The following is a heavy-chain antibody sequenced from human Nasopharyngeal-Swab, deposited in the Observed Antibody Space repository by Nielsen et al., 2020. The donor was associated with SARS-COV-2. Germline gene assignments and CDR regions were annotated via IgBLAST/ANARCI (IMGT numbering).Heavy chain of an antibody. CDR2: IWYDGSNK. J-gene: IGHJ4*02. V-gene: IGHV3-33*01. CDR1: GFTFSSYG. CDR3: ARGRSSSWEDYFDY. Sequence: GGSLRLSCAASGFTFSSYGMHWVRQAPGKGLEWVAVIWYDGSNKYYADSVKGRFTISRGNSKNTLYLQMNSLRAEDTAVYYCARGRSSSWEDYFDYWGQGTLVTVSS. D-gene: IGHD6-13*01.